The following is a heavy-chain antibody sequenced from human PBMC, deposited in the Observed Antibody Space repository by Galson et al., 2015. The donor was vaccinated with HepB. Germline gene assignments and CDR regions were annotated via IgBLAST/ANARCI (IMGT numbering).Heavy chain of an antibody. CDR3: ARVKTGYHDF. V-gene: IGHV4-59*01. CDR1: GDSISDYY. J-gene: IGHJ4*02. D-gene: IGHD3-9*01. Sequence: LSLTCTVSGDSISDYYWSWIRQPPGKGLQWIGSIFYTGSTDYNPSLKRRVTISLDTSKNHFSLKLKSVTAADTAVYYCARVKTGYHDFWGPGALVTVAS. CDR2: IFYTGST.